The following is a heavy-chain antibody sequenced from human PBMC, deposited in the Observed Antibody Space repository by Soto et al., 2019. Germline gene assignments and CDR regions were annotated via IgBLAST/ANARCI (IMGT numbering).Heavy chain of an antibody. CDR3: AREPEDGVPGDF. D-gene: IGHD2-8*01. CDR1: GYTFTSHT. Sequence: QVQLVQSGAEVKEPGASVKVSCKASGYTFTSHTIHWARQAPGQGLEWMVWMIVSHGRPRIAPHFQGRVTFTTDTSAATAYMELSLLTSDDTAVYFCAREPEDGVPGDFWGQGTLVVVSS. J-gene: IGHJ4*02. CDR2: MIVSHGRP. V-gene: IGHV1-3*01.